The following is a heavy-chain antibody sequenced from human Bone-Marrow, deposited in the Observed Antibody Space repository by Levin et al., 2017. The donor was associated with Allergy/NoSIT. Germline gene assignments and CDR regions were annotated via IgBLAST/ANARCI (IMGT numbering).Heavy chain of an antibody. V-gene: IGHV3-48*02. D-gene: IGHD4/OR15-4a*01. CDR2: RRTRRRKR. Sequence: GGERRGACAASGFIFNNFGMIWVRQAPGKGREGGEERRTRRRKRGEEEGGWGRFTISRDNAKDSLFLQMNSLVDEDTAVYSCARARGLTLVQVSFDCWGQGALVTVSS. J-gene: IGHJ4*02. CDR3: ARARGLTLVQVSFDC. CDR1: GFIFNNFG.